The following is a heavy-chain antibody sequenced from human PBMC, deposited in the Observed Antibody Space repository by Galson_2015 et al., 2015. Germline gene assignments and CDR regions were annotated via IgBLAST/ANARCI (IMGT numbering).Heavy chain of an antibody. CDR2: IKHDGREK. J-gene: IGHJ4*02. Sequence: SLRLSCAASGFSFSNYWLNWVRQAPGKGLEWVATIKHDGREKYYVDSVRGRFTISRDNAANLMYLQMNGLRAGDSAVYYCVAGIGWLPDYWSQGTRVTVSS. V-gene: IGHV3-7*01. D-gene: IGHD6-19*01. CDR1: GFSFSNYW. CDR3: VAGIGWLPDY.